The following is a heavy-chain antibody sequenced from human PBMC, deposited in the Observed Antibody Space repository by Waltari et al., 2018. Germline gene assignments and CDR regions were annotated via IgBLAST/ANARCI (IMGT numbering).Heavy chain of an antibody. Sequence: QVQLVQSGAEVKKPGASVKVSCKASGYTFTSYDIHWVRQATGQGLEGMGWRKPDSGNTGYAQKFQGRVTSTRNTAIITAYMELSSLRSEDTAVYYCARGREVTVDFDYWGKGTLVTVSS. D-gene: IGHD6-19*01. CDR3: ARGREVTVDFDY. V-gene: IGHV1-8*03. CDR1: GYTFTSYD. J-gene: IGHJ4*02. CDR2: RKPDSGNT.